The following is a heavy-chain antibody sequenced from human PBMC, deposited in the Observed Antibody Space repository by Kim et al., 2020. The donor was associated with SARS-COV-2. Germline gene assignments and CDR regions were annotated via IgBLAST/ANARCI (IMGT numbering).Heavy chain of an antibody. D-gene: IGHD1-26*01. V-gene: IGHV1-8*01. CDR2: DT. Sequence: DTGYARKFQGRVTVNRNTSISTAYMGLSSLRSEDTAVYYWARGVGWFDPWGQGTLVTVSS. CDR3: ARGVGWFDP. J-gene: IGHJ5*02.